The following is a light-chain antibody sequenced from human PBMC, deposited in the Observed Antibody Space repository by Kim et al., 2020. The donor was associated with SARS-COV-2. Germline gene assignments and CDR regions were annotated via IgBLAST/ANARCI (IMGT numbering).Light chain of an antibody. J-gene: IGKJ5*01. CDR3: QQCDNLPIT. V-gene: IGKV1-33*01. CDR1: QDISNY. CDR2: DAT. Sequence: ASVGDRVTITCQASQDISNYLNWYQQKPGKAPKVLIYDATILETGVPSRFSGSGSGTDFTFTISSLQPEDFATYCCQQCDNLPITFGGGTHLEIK.